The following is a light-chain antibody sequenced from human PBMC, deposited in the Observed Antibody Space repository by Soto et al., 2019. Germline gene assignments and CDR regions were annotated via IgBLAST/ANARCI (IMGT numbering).Light chain of an antibody. CDR1: QGVSSY. CDR2: DAS. J-gene: IGKJ4*01. V-gene: IGKV3-11*01. Sequence: EIVLTQSPATLSLSPGERATLSCRASQGVSSYLAWYQQKPGQAPRLLIYDASNRATGIPARFSGSGSGTDFTLTISSLEPKDVAVYYCQQRNNWPLTFGGGTKVEIK. CDR3: QQRNNWPLT.